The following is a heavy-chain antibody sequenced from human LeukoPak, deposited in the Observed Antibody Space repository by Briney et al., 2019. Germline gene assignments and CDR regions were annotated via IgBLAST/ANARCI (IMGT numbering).Heavy chain of an antibody. D-gene: IGHD2-15*01. CDR2: ISYDGSNK. J-gene: IGHJ4*02. CDR3: ARDYSGTPVVAATCAGY. V-gene: IGHV3-30-3*01. CDR1: GFTFSSYA. Sequence: PGGSLRLSCAASGFTFSSYAMHWVRQAPGKGLEWVAVISYDGSNKYYADSVKGRFTISRDNSKNTLYLQMNSLRAEDTAVYYCARDYSGTPVVAATCAGYWGQGTLVTVSS.